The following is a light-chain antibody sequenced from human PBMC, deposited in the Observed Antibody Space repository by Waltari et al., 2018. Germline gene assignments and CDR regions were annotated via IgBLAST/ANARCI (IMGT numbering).Light chain of an antibody. J-gene: IGLJ2*01. CDR1: SSDVGGYNY. CDR3: SSYTSSSTLV. V-gene: IGLV2-14*01. CDR2: DVS. Sequence: QSALTQPASVSESPGQSITISCTGTSSDVGGYNYVSWYQQHPGKAPKLMIYDVSNGPSGVSNRFAGSKSGNTASLTISGLQAEDEADYYCSSYTSSSTLVFGGGTKLTVL.